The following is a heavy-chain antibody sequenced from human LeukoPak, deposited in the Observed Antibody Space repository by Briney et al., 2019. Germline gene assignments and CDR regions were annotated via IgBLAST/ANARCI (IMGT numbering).Heavy chain of an antibody. D-gene: IGHD3-22*01. CDR2: IIPIFGTA. J-gene: IGHJ4*02. CDR1: GGTFSSYA. CDR3: ARESYYYDSSGYYQIDY. V-gene: IGHV1-69*06. Sequence: SVKVSCKASGGTFSSYAISWVRQAPGQGLEWMGGIIPIFGTANYAQKFQSRVTITADKSTSTAYMELSSLRSEDTAVYYCARESYYYDSSGYYQIDYWGQGTLVTVSS.